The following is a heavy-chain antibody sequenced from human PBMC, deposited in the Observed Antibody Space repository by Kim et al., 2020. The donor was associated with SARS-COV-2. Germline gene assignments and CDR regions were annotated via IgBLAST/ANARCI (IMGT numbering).Heavy chain of an antibody. J-gene: IGHJ4*02. D-gene: IGHD3-3*01. CDR1: GGSLSGDFY. CDR3: ARESGLDY. CDR2: INHKGDT. Sequence: SETLSLTCGVYGGSLSGDFYWTWFRQPPGKGLEWIGEINHKGDTNYSPSLKNRVTMSVDTSRNELFLKMNSVTAADGAVYYCARESGLDYWAQGILVTVTS. V-gene: IGHV4-34*01.